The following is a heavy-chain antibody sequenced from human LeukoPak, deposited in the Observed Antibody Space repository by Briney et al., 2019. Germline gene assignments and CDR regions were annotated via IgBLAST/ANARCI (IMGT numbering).Heavy chain of an antibody. CDR1: GFTFSSYA. V-gene: IGHV3-30*02. J-gene: IGHJ4*02. CDR2: IHYDGSNK. Sequence: GGSLRLSCAASGFTFSSYAMHWVRQAPGKGLEWVAFIHYDGSNKYYADSVKGRFTISRDNSKNTLYLQMNSLRAEDTAVYFCALQRTLWQQLLDYWGQGTLVTVSS. D-gene: IGHD6-13*01. CDR3: ALQRTLWQQLLDY.